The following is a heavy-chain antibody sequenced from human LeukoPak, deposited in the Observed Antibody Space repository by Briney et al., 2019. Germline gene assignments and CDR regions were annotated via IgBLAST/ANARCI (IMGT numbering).Heavy chain of an antibody. CDR2: INPNSGGI. Sequence: GASVKVSCKASGYTFTGYYMHWVRQAPGQGLEWMGRINPNSGGINYAQKFQGRVTMTRDTSISTAYMELSRLRSDDTAVYYCARDHNPYIPIDKFDTYNWFDPWGQGTLVTVSS. CDR3: ARDHNPYIPIDKFDTYNWFDP. D-gene: IGHD3-9*01. V-gene: IGHV1-2*06. CDR1: GYTFTGYY. J-gene: IGHJ5*02.